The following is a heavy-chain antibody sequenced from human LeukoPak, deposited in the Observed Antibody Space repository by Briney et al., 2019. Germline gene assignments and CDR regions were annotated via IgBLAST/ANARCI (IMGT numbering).Heavy chain of an antibody. D-gene: IGHD3-22*01. CDR3: ARDDNYYDSSGLDY. V-gene: IGHV3-30*04. Sequence: GGSLGLSCAASGFTFSSYAMHWVRQAPGKGLEWVAVISYDGSNKYYADSVKGRFTISRDNSKNTLYLQMNSLRAEDTAVYYCARDDNYYDSSGLDYWGQGTLVTVSS. J-gene: IGHJ4*02. CDR2: ISYDGSNK. CDR1: GFTFSSYA.